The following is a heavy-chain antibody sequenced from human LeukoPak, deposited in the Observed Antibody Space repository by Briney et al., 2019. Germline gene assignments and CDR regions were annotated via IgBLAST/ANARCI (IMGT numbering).Heavy chain of an antibody. CDR3: ARRRITMVRGVISYAFDI. Sequence: KPSETLSLPCTVSGGSISSYYWSWLRQPPGKGLEWIGYIYYSGSTNYNPSLKSRLTISVDTSMNQLSLKLSSLTAADTAVYYCARRRITMVRGVISYAFDIWGQGTMVTVSS. V-gene: IGHV4-59*01. CDR1: GGSISSYY. J-gene: IGHJ3*02. D-gene: IGHD3-10*01. CDR2: IYYSGST.